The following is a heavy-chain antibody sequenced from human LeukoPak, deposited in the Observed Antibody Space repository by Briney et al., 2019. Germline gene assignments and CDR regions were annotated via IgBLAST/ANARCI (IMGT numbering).Heavy chain of an antibody. CDR1: GGSVSSGSYY. CDR2: IYYSGST. D-gene: IGHD3-22*01. V-gene: IGHV4-61*01. J-gene: IGHJ4*02. CDR3: ARERYYDSSALRGRGFDY. Sequence: SETLSLTCTVSGGSVSSGSYYWSWIRQPPGTGLEWIGYIYYSGSTNYNPSLKSRVTISVDTSKNQFSLKLSSVTAADTAVYYCARERYYDSSALRGRGFDYWGQGTLVTVSS.